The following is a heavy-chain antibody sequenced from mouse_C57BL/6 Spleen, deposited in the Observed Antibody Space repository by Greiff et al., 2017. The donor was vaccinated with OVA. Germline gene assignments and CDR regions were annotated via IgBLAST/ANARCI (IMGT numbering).Heavy chain of an antibody. D-gene: IGHD3-2*02. Sequence: EVKLVESGGGLVQPGGSLKLSCAASGFTFSDYGMAWVRQAPRKGPEWVAFLSNLAYSIYYAATVTGRFTISRENAKYTLYLEMSSRRSEDTAMDYCARQGGQLRLQAMDYWGQGTSVTVSS. V-gene: IGHV5-15*04. CDR1: GFTFSDYG. J-gene: IGHJ4*01. CDR3: ARQGGQLRLQAMDY. CDR2: LSNLAYSI.